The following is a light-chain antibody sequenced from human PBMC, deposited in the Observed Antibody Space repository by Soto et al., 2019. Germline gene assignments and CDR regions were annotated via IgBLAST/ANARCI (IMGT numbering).Light chain of an antibody. Sequence: ALTQPRSVSGSPGQSVTISCTGTSSDVGGYDYVSWYQQHPGKAPKLMIFDVNKRPSGVPDRFSGSKSGNTAFLTISGLQAEDEADYSCFSYAGSRVFGGGTKLTVL. CDR1: SSDVGGYDY. V-gene: IGLV2-11*01. J-gene: IGLJ3*02. CDR3: FSYAGSRV. CDR2: DVN.